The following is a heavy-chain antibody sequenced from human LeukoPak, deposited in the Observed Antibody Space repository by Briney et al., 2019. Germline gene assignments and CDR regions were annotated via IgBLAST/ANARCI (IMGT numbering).Heavy chain of an antibody. D-gene: IGHD3-16*01. CDR3: ARARRRGWFDP. V-gene: IGHV4-30-4*01. Sequence: PSETLSLTCTVSGGSISSGDYYWSWIRQPPGKGLEWIGYIYYSGSTYYNPSLKSRVTISVDTSKNQFSLKLSPVTAADTGVYYCARARRRGWFDPWGQGTLVTVSS. J-gene: IGHJ5*02. CDR2: IYYSGST. CDR1: GGSISSGDYY.